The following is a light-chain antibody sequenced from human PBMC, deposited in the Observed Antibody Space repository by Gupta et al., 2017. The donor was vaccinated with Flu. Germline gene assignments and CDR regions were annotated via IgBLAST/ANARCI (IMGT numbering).Light chain of an antibody. J-gene: IGLJ2*01. CDR2: GNN. Sequence: QSALTPPPSASGTPGPSVTVSCSGCSSNIGSNHVYWYQQLPGTAPKLHIYGNNQRPSGVPDRFSGSKSGTSASLAISGLQAEDEADYYCGGWDDRLNGSVFGVGTKLTVL. V-gene: IGLV1-47*01. CDR1: SSNIGSNH. CDR3: GGWDDRLNGSV.